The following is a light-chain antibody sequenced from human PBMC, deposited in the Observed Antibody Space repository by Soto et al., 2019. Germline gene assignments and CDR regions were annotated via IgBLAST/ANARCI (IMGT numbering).Light chain of an antibody. CDR1: SSDIGAYNY. V-gene: IGLV2-14*01. Sequence: QSALTQPASVSGSPGQSITISCTGTSSDIGAYNYASWYQQHPGKAPKLIIYEVSNRPTGVSHRFSGSKSANTASLTISGLQAEDEADYYCTSYTTSGAWVFGGGTKVTVL. J-gene: IGLJ3*02. CDR2: EVS. CDR3: TSYTTSGAWV.